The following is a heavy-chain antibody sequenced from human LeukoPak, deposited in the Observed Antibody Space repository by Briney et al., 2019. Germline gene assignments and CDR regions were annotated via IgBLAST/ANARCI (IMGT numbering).Heavy chain of an antibody. Sequence: GGSLRLSCAASGFTFSDYYMSWIRQAPGKGLEWLSYISSSGTMIYYADSVKGRFTVSRDSAKNSLYLQMKSLRAEDTAVYYCARERRWLPFDYWGQGALVTVSS. CDR2: ISSSGTMI. CDR3: ARERRWLPFDY. V-gene: IGHV3-11*01. D-gene: IGHD4-23*01. J-gene: IGHJ4*02. CDR1: GFTFSDYY.